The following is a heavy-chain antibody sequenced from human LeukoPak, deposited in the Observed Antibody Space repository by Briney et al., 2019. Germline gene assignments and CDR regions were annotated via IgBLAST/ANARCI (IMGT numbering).Heavy chain of an antibody. V-gene: IGHV3-33*01. CDR1: GFTFRNYG. CDR3: ASGIGDFEYYQH. CDR2: IWYDGSNK. J-gene: IGHJ1*01. D-gene: IGHD4-17*01. Sequence: GGSLRLSCVASGFTFRNYGMHWVRQAPGKGLEWVTVIWYDGSNKYYADSVKGRFTISRDNSKNTLYLQMNSLRAEDTAVYYCASGIGDFEYYQHWGQGTLVTASS.